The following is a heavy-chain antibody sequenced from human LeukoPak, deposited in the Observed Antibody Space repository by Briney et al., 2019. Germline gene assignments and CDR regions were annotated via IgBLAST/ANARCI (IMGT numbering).Heavy chain of an antibody. J-gene: IGHJ4*02. D-gene: IGHD4-17*01. CDR1: GFIFSRYS. CDR2: VSSSSNYM. CDR3: VRDYCGDYVKDY. V-gene: IGHV3-21*01. Sequence: GGSLRLSCAASGFIFSRYSMNWVRQTPGRGLEWVASVSSSSNYMYYTDSVKGRFTISRDDAKDSLYLQMDSLRAEDTAVYYCVRDYCGDYVKDYWGQGTLVTVSS.